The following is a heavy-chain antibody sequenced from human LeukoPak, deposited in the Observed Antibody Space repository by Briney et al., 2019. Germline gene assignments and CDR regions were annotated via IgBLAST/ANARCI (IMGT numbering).Heavy chain of an antibody. CDR2: INHSGST. Sequence: SETLTLTCAVYGGSFSGYYWSWIRQPPGKGLEWIGEINHSGSTNYNPSLKSRVTISVDTSKNQFSLKLSSVTAADTAVYYCARGVGYSYGSDYWGQGTLVTVSS. CDR1: GGSFSGYY. D-gene: IGHD5-18*01. J-gene: IGHJ4*02. V-gene: IGHV4-34*01. CDR3: ARGVGYSYGSDY.